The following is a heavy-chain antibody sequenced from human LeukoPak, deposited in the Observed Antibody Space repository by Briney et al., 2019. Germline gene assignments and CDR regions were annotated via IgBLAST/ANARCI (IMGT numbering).Heavy chain of an antibody. D-gene: IGHD2-15*01. CDR3: ARGRGYDPVVFYFDS. CDR2: IYYSGST. CDR1: GGSISSYY. Sequence: PSETLSLTCTVSGGSISSYYWSWIRQPPGKGLEWIGYIYYSGSTNYNPSLKSRVTISVDTSKNQFSLRLHSLTAADTAIYYCARGRGYDPVVFYFDSWGQGTAVIVSS. V-gene: IGHV4-59*12. J-gene: IGHJ4*02.